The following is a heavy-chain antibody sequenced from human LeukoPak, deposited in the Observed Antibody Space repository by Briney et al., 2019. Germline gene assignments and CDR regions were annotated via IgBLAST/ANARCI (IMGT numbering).Heavy chain of an antibody. J-gene: IGHJ4*02. D-gene: IGHD6-25*01. CDR2: INCYNGNT. CDR1: GYTFSYFG. CDR3: ARGLDAAAGLANFDY. Sequence: ASVRVSCKASGYTFSYFGINWVRQAPGQGLEWIGWINCYNGNTNYAQKSEGRLTLTTGTATTTVYMELRNLRYDDTAVYYCARGLDAAAGLANFDYWGQGTLVTVSS. V-gene: IGHV1-18*01.